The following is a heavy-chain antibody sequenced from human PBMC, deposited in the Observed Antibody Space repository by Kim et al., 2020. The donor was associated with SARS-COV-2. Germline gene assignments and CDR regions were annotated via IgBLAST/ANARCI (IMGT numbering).Heavy chain of an antibody. CDR2: KK. Sequence: KKSYAESVKGRFIVHRNNSNNPLYLKVNSLKAEDTAVYYCARDFTADYFDYWGQGTLVTVSS. D-gene: IGHD2-21*02. V-gene: IGHV3-33*01. CDR3: ARDFTADYFDY. J-gene: IGHJ4*02.